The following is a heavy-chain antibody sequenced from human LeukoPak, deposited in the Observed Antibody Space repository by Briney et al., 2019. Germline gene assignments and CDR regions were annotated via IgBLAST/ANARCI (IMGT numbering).Heavy chain of an antibody. CDR2: IKQDGSKK. CDR1: GFPFSSYW. D-gene: IGHD5-24*01. CDR3: TRVGYIDEGIDY. Sequence: GGTLRLSCAASGFPFSSYWMTWVRQAPGKGLEWVANIKQDGSKKSYVDSVKGRFPISRDNAKNSLYLQMNSLRAEDTAIYYCTRVGYIDEGIDYWGQGTLVTVSS. J-gene: IGHJ4*02. V-gene: IGHV3-7*04.